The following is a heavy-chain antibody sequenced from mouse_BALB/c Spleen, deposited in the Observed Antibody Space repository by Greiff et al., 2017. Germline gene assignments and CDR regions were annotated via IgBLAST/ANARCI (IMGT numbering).Heavy chain of an antibody. V-gene: IGHV5-6-3*01. CDR2: INSNGGST. CDR1: GFTFSSYG. D-gene: IGHD2-4*01. CDR3: ARAMGGDYGKYYYAMDY. J-gene: IGHJ4*01. Sequence: EVHLVESGGGLVQPGGSLKLSCAASGFTFSSYGMSWVRQTPDKRLELVATINSNGGSTYYPDSVKGRFTISRDNAKNTLYLQMSSLKSEDTAMYYCARAMGGDYGKYYYAMDYWGQGTSVTVSS.